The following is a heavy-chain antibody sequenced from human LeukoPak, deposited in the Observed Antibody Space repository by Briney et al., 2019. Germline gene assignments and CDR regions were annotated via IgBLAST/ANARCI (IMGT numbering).Heavy chain of an antibody. J-gene: IGHJ4*02. CDR2: ITYSGST. CDR3: VRHTTSGWYQVVY. D-gene: IGHD6-19*01. V-gene: IGHV4-59*01. CDR1: GGSISNSY. Sequence: PSQSLSLTCTVSGGSISNSYGSSIRQPPGKGREWIGYITYSGSTTHNPSLKRRVPISMDAATNQSSLKLTSVTAADTAVYYCVRHTTSGWYQVVYWGQGTLVTVSS.